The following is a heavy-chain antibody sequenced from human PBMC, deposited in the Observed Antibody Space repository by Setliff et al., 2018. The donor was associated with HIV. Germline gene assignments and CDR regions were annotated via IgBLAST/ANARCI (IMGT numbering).Heavy chain of an antibody. D-gene: IGHD3-10*02. CDR1: GGSISSSNW. CDR3: GRPLTTSYYFWGDAFAI. V-gene: IGHV4-4*02. Sequence: SETLSLTCAVSGGSISSSNWWSWVRQPPGKGLEWIGEISHSGSTYYNPSLKSRVTISVDTSKNQFSLKLTPVTAADTAVYYCGRPLTTSYYFWGDAFAIWGQGTMVTVSS. J-gene: IGHJ3*02. CDR2: ISHSGST.